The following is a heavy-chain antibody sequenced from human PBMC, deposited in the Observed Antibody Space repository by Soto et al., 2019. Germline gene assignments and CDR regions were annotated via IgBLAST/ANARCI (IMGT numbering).Heavy chain of an antibody. Sequence: ETLPLRCAVYGGSSSGYYWSWIRQPLGKGLEWIGEINHRGSTNYNPSLKSRLTISIDTSKNQFSLKLSSVTAADTAIYYCARDSLGIAVLGTGRSKNNWFDPWGQGTLVT. V-gene: IGHV4-34*01. CDR2: INHRGST. D-gene: IGHD6-19*01. J-gene: IGHJ5*02. CDR1: GGSSSGYY. CDR3: ARDSLGIAVLGTGRSKNNWFDP.